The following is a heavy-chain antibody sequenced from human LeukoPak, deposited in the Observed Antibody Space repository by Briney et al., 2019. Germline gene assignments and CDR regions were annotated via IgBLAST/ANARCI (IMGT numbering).Heavy chain of an antibody. CDR2: ISSSGSTI. J-gene: IGHJ4*02. Sequence: PGGSLRLSCAASGFTFSSYEMNWVRQAPGKGLEWVSYISSSGSTIYYADSVKGRFTISRDNSKNTVHLQMNSLRAEDTAVYYCARVWELSFDYWGQGTLVTVSS. D-gene: IGHD1-26*01. V-gene: IGHV3-48*03. CDR3: ARVWELSFDY. CDR1: GFTFSSYE.